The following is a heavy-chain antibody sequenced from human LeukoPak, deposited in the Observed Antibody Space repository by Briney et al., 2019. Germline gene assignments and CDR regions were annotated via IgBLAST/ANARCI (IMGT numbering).Heavy chain of an antibody. CDR1: GGSFSGYY. V-gene: IGHV4-34*01. Sequence: PSETLSLTCAVYGGSFSGYYWSWIRQPPGKGLEWIGEINHSGSTNYNPSLKSRVTISVDTSKNQFSLKLSSVTAADTAVYYCARGPYYDFWSGYHIPWYFDYWGQGALVTVSS. CDR3: ARGPYYDFWSGYHIPWYFDY. D-gene: IGHD3-3*01. J-gene: IGHJ4*02. CDR2: INHSGST.